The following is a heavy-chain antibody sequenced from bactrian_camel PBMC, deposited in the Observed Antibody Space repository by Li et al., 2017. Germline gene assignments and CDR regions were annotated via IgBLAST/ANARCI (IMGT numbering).Heavy chain of an antibody. CDR3: AAARTLTGLPGPLTPSQYGS. J-gene: IGHJ4*01. V-gene: IGHV3-2*01. CDR2: LYSNGHT. CDR1: GDTYSRAC. D-gene: IGHD5*01. Sequence: VQLVESGGGSVQAGGSLRLSCAASGDTYSRACMAWFRQAPGKEREGVAILYSNGHTAYADSVKGRFTISRGNADNTLYLQMNSLKPDDTAVYYCAAARTLTGLPGPLTPSQYGSWGQGTQVTVS.